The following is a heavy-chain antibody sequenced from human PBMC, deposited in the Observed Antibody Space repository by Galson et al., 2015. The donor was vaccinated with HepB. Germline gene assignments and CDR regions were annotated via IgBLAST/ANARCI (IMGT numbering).Heavy chain of an antibody. D-gene: IGHD4-11*01. CDR2: ITPFNGNT. Sequence: SVKVSCKASGYTFTYRYLHWVRQAPGQALEWMGWITPFNGNTNYAQKFQDRVTITRDRSMSTAYMELSSLRSEDTAMYYCASVNDYSNYGGFDPWGQGTLVTVSS. CDR3: ASVNDYSNYGGFDP. CDR1: GYTFTYRY. J-gene: IGHJ5*02. V-gene: IGHV1-45*02.